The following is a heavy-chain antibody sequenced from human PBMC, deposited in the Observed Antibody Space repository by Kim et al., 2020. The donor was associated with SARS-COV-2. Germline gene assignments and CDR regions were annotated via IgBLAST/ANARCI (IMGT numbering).Heavy chain of an antibody. D-gene: IGHD3-9*01. Sequence: DSVKGRFTISRDNSKNTLYLQMNSLRAEDTAVYYCAKDSGPYDILTGFDYWGQGTLVTVSS. CDR3: AKDSGPYDILTGFDY. J-gene: IGHJ4*02. V-gene: IGHV3-30*02.